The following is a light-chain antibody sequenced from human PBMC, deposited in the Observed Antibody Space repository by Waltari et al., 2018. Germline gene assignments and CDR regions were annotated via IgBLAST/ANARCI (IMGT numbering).Light chain of an antibody. CDR1: QSISSN. CDR3: QQYNNWPPEMYT. V-gene: IGKV3D-15*01. Sequence: ETMMTQSPDTLSVSPGERATLSCRASQSISSNLAWYHQKPGQAPRLLIFGVSTRATGIPARFSGSWSGTEFTLTISSLESEDFGIYYCQQYNNWPPEMYTFGQGTKLEI. CDR2: GVS. J-gene: IGKJ2*01.